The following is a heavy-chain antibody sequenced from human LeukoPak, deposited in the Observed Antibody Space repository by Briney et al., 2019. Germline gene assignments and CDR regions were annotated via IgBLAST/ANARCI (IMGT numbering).Heavy chain of an antibody. D-gene: IGHD6-13*01. CDR2: MSSSGSTI. CDR1: GFTFSSYW. CDR3: ARGQDFSSWSPLGY. Sequence: PGGSLRLSCAASGFTFSSYWMSWVRQAPGKGLVWLSYMSSSGSTIYYADSVKGRFTISRDNAKNSLYLQMNSLRADDTAVYYCARGQDFSSWSPLGYWGQGTLVTVSS. V-gene: IGHV3-48*01. J-gene: IGHJ4*02.